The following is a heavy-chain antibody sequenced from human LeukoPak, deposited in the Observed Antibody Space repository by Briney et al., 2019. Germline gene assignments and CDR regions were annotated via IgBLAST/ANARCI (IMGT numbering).Heavy chain of an antibody. D-gene: IGHD4-17*01. CDR2: IKSAFAGGTK. V-gene: IGHV3-15*01. CDR3: TAGYGHSDFDY. CDR1: GLPFSNFE. J-gene: IGHJ4*02. Sequence: GGSPRLSCAASGLPFSNFEMNWVRQAPGKGLEWVGLIKSAFAGGTKDYAAPVKGRFSMSRDDSRHTVYLQMNGLKSDDTAKYYCTAGYGHSDFDYWGQGTLVTVSS.